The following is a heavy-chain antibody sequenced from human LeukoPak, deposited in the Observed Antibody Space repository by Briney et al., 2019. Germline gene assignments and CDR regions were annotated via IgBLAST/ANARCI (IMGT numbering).Heavy chain of an antibody. CDR3: ARRRTLRLDAFDP. V-gene: IGHV5-51*01. CDR2: IYPGDSDT. CDR1: GYIFTHNW. J-gene: IGHJ5*02. D-gene: IGHD5/OR15-5a*01. Sequence: GESLKISCKGSGYIFTHNWIGWVRQMPGKGLEWMGIIYPGDSDTRYSPSFEGQVTISADKSISTAYLQWSSLKASDTAMYYCARRRTLRLDAFDPWGQGTLVTVSS.